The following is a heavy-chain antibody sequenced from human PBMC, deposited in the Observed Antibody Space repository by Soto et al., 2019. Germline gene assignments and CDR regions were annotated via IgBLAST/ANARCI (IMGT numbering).Heavy chain of an antibody. V-gene: IGHV3-33*01. CDR1: GFTFSSHG. CDR3: ARDDYHLAVDF. J-gene: IGHJ4*02. Sequence: QVQLVESGGGVVQPGRSLRLACAASGFTFSSHGMHWVRQAPGTGPEWVAVIWHDGSNKYYADSVKGLFVISRDNSKNSVFLQINSLRAEDTAVYYCARDDYHLAVDFWGQGTLVTVSS. CDR2: IWHDGSNK. D-gene: IGHD4-17*01.